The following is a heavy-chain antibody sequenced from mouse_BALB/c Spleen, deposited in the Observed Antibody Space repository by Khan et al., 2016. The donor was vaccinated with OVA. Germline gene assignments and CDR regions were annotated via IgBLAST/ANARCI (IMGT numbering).Heavy chain of an antibody. CDR1: GYTFTDYA. CDR3: ARPAYDGYYDY. V-gene: IGHV1S137*01. D-gene: IGHD2-3*01. Sequence: QVQLKQSGPELVRPGVSVKISCKGSGYTFTDYAMYWVKQSHAKSLEWIGLISTYSGNTNYNQKFKGKATMTVDKSSSTAYMEIARLTSEDSAICYCARPAYDGYYDYWGQGTTLTVSS. CDR2: ISTYSGNT. J-gene: IGHJ2*01.